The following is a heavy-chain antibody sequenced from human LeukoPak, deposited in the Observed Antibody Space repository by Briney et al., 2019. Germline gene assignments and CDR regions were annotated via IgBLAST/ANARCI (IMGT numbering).Heavy chain of an antibody. V-gene: IGHV3-21*01. J-gene: IGHJ6*03. CDR1: GFTFSIYS. D-gene: IGHD6-13*01. Sequence: GGSPRLSCAASGFTFSIYSMSWVRQAPGKGLEWVSYISSSNKYIYYADSVKGRFTISRDNAKNSLYLQMNSLRAEDTAVYYCARVGGAYSSSWYSHYYYYMDVWGKGTTVTISS. CDR3: ARVGGAYSSSWYSHYYYYMDV. CDR2: ISSSNKYI.